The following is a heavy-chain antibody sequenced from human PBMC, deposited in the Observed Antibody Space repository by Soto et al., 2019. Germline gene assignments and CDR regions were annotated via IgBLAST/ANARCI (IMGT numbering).Heavy chain of an antibody. CDR3: ARHSGSYFRDY. CDR1: GDSISSSNW. CDR2: IYHSGST. V-gene: IGHV4-4*02. D-gene: IGHD1-26*01. J-gene: IGHJ4*02. Sequence: SETLSLTCAVSGDSISSSNWWSWVRQPPGKGLEWIGEIYHSGSTNYNPSLKSRVTISVDKSKNQFSLSLNSVTAADTAVYYCARHSGSYFRDYWGQGTLVTVSS.